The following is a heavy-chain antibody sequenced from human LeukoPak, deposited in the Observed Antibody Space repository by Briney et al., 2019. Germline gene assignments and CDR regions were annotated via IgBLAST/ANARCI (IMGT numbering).Heavy chain of an antibody. V-gene: IGHV3-7*01. D-gene: IGHD6-19*01. J-gene: IGHJ4*02. CDR3: ARGEAGSFRYSSGWPGAY. CDR2: IKQDGSEK. Sequence: GGSLRLSCVASGFTFSSYWMSWVRQAPGKGLEWVANIKQDGSEKCYVDSVKGRFTISRDNAKNSLYLQMNSLRAEDTAVYYCARGEAGSFRYSSGWPGAYWGQGTLVTVSS. CDR1: GFTFSSYW.